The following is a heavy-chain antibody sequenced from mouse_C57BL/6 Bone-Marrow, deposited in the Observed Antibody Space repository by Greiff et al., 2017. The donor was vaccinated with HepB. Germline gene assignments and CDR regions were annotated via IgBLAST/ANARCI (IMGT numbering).Heavy chain of an antibody. Sequence: EVQRVESGPVLVKPGASVKMSCKASGYTFTDYYMNWVKQSPGKGLEWIGVINPYNGGTSYNQKFKGKATLTVDKSSSTAYMELNSLTSEDSAVYYCAGPLWGQGTTLTVSA. CDR1: GYTFTDYY. CDR3: AGPL. CDR2: INPYNGGT. V-gene: IGHV1-19*01. J-gene: IGHJ2*01.